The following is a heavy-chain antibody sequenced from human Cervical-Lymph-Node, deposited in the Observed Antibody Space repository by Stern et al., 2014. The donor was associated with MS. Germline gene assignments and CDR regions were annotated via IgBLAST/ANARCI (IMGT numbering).Heavy chain of an antibody. D-gene: IGHD4-17*01. CDR2: VHPTDGRT. CDR1: GDSFASYP. V-gene: IGHV1-46*03. CDR3: ANPLPYAN. J-gene: IGHJ1*01. Sequence: VQLVQSGAEVKKTGASVKVSCKASGDSFASYPIHWLRQAPGQGPVWMGIVHPTDGRTTYAQTFKGRVTMSRETSTRTVYMELSSLRPEDTAMYFCANPLPYANWGQGTRVTVSS.